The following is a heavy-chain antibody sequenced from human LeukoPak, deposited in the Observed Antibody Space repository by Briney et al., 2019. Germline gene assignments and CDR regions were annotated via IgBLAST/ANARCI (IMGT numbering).Heavy chain of an antibody. CDR3: VKDTGSYYGGLEY. CDR1: GFSFEDYT. CDR2: ISWDGGVT. J-gene: IGHJ4*02. V-gene: IGHV3-43*01. D-gene: IGHD1-26*01. Sequence: GGSLRLSCAASGFSFEDYTIHWVRQAAGKGLEWVSLISWDGGVTNYADSVKGRFTISRDNSKNSLYLQMNSLRTEDAALYYCVKDTGSYYGGLEYWGQGTLVAVSS.